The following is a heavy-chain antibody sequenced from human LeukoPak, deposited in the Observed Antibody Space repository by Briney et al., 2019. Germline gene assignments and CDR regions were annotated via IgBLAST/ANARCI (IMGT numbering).Heavy chain of an antibody. CDR3: ARTDSSSWYSSFDY. CDR1: GYTFTSYG. D-gene: IGHD6-13*01. Sequence: ASVKVSFKASGYTFTSYGISWVRQAPGQGLEWMGWISAYNGNTNYAQKLQGRVTMTTDTSTSTAYMELRSLRSDDTAVYYCARTDSSSWYSSFDYWGQGTLVTVSS. V-gene: IGHV1-18*01. CDR2: ISAYNGNT. J-gene: IGHJ4*02.